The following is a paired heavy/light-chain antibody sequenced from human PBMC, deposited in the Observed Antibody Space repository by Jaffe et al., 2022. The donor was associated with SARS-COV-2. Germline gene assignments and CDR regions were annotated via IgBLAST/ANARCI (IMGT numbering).Light chain of an antibody. Sequence: QSVLTQPPSASGTPGQRVTISCSGSSSNIGKNTVNWYQQLPGTAPKLLIYSNNQRPSGVPDRFSGSKSGTSASLAISGLQSEDETDYYCAAWDDSLNGVVFGGGTKLTVL. CDR1: SSNIGKNT. J-gene: IGLJ3*02. V-gene: IGLV1-44*01. CDR3: AAWDDSLNGVV. CDR2: SNN.
Heavy chain of an antibody. CDR3: ARAGWQWLVRGTFDL. Sequence: QVQFVQSGAEVKKPGASVNISCKASGSTFTNYPIHWVRQAPGQRLEWMGWINAGNGNTKYSQKFQDRLTVIKDTPATTAYMELSSLRSEDTAVYYCARAGWQWLVRGTFDLWGQGTMVTVSS. CDR2: INAGNGNT. V-gene: IGHV1-3*01. J-gene: IGHJ3*01. CDR1: GSTFTNYP. D-gene: IGHD6-19*01.